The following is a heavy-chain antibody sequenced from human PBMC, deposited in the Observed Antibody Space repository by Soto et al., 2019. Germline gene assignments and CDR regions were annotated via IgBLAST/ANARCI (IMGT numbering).Heavy chain of an antibody. CDR1: GFSLSTSGVG. CDR2: IYWNDDK. Sequence: QITLKESGPTLVKPTQTLTLTCTFSGFSLSTSGVGVGWIRQPPGKALELLALIYWNDDKRYSPSLKSRLTITKDTAKNQVVLTMTNMDPVDTATYYCAHRQHPAYNWNYANWFDPWGQGTLVTVSS. D-gene: IGHD1-7*01. J-gene: IGHJ5*02. V-gene: IGHV2-5*01. CDR3: AHRQHPAYNWNYANWFDP.